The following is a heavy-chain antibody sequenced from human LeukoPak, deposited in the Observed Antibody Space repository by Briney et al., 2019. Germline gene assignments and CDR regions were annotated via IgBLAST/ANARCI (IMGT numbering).Heavy chain of an antibody. CDR1: GYKFTGYY. CDR2: INPNTGDT. V-gene: IGHV1-2*02. Sequence: GASVKVSGKASGYKFTGYYIHWVRQAPGQGLEWMGWINPNTGDTTYAQNFQGRVTMTRDTSITTAYMEVSRLRSDDTAVYYCARRDSSSDIDYWGQGTLVTVSS. D-gene: IGHD6-13*01. CDR3: ARRDSSSDIDY. J-gene: IGHJ4*02.